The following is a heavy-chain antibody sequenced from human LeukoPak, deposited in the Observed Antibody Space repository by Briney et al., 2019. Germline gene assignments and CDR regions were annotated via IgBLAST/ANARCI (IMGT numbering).Heavy chain of an antibody. CDR1: GGSFSGYY. Sequence: SETLSLTCAVYGGSFSGYYWSWIRQPPGKGLEWIGEINHSGSTNYNPSLKSRVTISVGTSKNQFSLKLSSVTAADTAVYYCARGRIAVAGTRNYFDYWGQGTLVTVSS. V-gene: IGHV4-34*01. CDR3: ARGRIAVAGTRNYFDY. J-gene: IGHJ4*02. CDR2: INHSGST. D-gene: IGHD6-19*01.